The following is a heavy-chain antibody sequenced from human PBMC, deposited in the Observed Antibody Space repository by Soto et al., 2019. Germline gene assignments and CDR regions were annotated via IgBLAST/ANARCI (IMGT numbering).Heavy chain of an antibody. Sequence: GGSLRLSCAASGFTFSSYGMHWVRQAPGKGLEWVAVIWYDGSNKYYADSVKGRFTISRDNSKNTLYLQMNSLRCEDTAVYYCARDDSSGYYGMDVWGQGTTVTVSS. V-gene: IGHV3-33*01. J-gene: IGHJ6*02. CDR3: ARDDSSGYYGMDV. CDR2: IWYDGSNK. D-gene: IGHD6-19*01. CDR1: GFTFSSYG.